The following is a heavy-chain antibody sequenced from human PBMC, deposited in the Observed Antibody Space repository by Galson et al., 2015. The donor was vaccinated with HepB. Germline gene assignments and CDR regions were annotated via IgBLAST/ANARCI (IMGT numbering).Heavy chain of an antibody. CDR1: GFTFSSYG. CDR3: AKDLDGYNTPRFDY. Sequence: SLRLSCAASGFTFSSYGMHWVRQAPGKGLEWVAVISYDGSNKYYADSVKGRFTISRDNSKNTLYLQMNSLRAEDTAVYYCAKDLDGYNTPRFDYWGQGTLVTVSS. CDR2: ISYDGSNK. V-gene: IGHV3-30*18. D-gene: IGHD5-24*01. J-gene: IGHJ4*02.